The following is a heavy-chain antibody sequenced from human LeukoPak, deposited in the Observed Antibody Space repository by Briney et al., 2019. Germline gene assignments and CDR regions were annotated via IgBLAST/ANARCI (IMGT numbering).Heavy chain of an antibody. CDR3: ARDTDGSLDY. CDR2: IKQDGSTK. CDR1: GFTFTNSW. Sequence: GGSLRLSCAASGFTFTNSWMAWVRQAPGKGLEWVANIKQDGSTKHYADSLKGRFTISRENPKNSLYLQMNSLSAEDTAVYYCARDTDGSLDYWGQGILVTVAS. J-gene: IGHJ4*02. D-gene: IGHD1-26*01. V-gene: IGHV3-7*01.